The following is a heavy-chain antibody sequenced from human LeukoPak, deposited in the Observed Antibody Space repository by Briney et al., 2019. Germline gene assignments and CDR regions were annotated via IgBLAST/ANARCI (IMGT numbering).Heavy chain of an antibody. CDR3: ARGPLVVPAAMYS. Sequence: ASVKVSCKASGYTFTSYGISWVRQAPGQGREWMGWISAYNGNTNYAQKLQGRVTMTTDTSTSTACRELRSLRSDDTAVYYCARGPLVVPAAMYSWGQGTLVTVSS. V-gene: IGHV1-18*01. CDR2: ISAYNGNT. CDR1: GYTFTSYG. J-gene: IGHJ5*02. D-gene: IGHD2-2*01.